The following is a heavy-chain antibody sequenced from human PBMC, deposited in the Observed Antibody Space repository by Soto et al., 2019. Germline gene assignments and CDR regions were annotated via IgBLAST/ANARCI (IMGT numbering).Heavy chain of an antibody. D-gene: IGHD1-26*01. Sequence: VQLLQSGAEVKKPGASVKVSCQTSGYTFTVYYMHWVRQAPGKGLEWIGWINPNSGVTNYAQKFQDRVTVTTDTSISTAYMEMRSLKSDDTAVYFCARGSSLGTWFDTWGQGILVTVSS. V-gene: IGHV1-2*02. CDR3: ARGSSLGTWFDT. J-gene: IGHJ5*02. CDR1: GYTFTVYY. CDR2: INPNSGVT.